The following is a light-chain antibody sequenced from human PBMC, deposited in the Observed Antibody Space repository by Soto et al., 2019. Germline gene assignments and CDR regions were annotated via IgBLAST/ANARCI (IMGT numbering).Light chain of an antibody. CDR2: DVS. J-gene: IGLJ1*01. V-gene: IGLV2-14*01. CDR3: NSYSSSSTYV. Sequence: QSVLTQPASVSGSPGQSITISCTGTTSDVGRYNYVSWYQQHPGKAPKLIIYDVSNRPSGVSNRFSGSKSGNTASLTIAGLQAEYEDDYYCNSYSSSSTYVFGTGTKLTVL. CDR1: TSDVGRYNY.